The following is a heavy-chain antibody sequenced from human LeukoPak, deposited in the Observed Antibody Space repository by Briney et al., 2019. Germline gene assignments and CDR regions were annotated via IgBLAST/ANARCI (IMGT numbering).Heavy chain of an antibody. CDR3: ARAPYGSSWYYFDY. J-gene: IGHJ4*02. Sequence: PSETLSLTCTVSGGSISSYYWSWIRQPPGKGLEWIGYIYYSGSTNYNPSLKSRVTISVDTSKNQFSLKLSSVTAADTAVYYCARAPYGSSWYYFDYWGQGTLVTVSS. CDR2: IYYSGST. D-gene: IGHD6-13*01. CDR1: GGSISSYY. V-gene: IGHV4-59*01.